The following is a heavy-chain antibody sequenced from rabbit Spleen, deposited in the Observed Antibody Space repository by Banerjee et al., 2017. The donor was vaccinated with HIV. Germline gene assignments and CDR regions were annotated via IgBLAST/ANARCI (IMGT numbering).Heavy chain of an antibody. CDR2: IYPITETT. D-gene: IGHD8-1*01. V-gene: IGHV1S7*01. CDR3: AISYPGSSYGFNL. CDR1: GFTLSSYY. J-gene: IGHJ4*01. Sequence: QLVESGGGLVTLGGSLKLSCKASGFTLSSYYMNWVRQAPGKGLEWIGIIYPITETTYYANWVNGRFTISSHNAQNTLYLQLSSLTAADTATYFCAISYPGSSYGFNLWGQGTLVTVS.